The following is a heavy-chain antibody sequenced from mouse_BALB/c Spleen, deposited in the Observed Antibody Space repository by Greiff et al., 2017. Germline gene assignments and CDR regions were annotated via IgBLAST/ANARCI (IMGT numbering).Heavy chain of an antibody. CDR3: ARWDGYYVGAMDY. CDR1: GDSITSGY. CDR2: ISYSGST. Sequence: EVQVVESGPSLVKPSQTLSLTCSVTGDSITSGYWNWIRKFPGNKLEYMGYISYSGSTYYNPSLKSRISITRDTSKNQYYLQLNSVTTEDTATYYCARWDGYYVGAMDYWGQGTSVTVSS. V-gene: IGHV3-8*02. D-gene: IGHD2-3*01. J-gene: IGHJ4*01.